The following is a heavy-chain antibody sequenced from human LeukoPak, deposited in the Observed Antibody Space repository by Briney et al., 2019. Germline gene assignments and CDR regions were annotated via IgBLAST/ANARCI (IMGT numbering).Heavy chain of an antibody. J-gene: IGHJ4*02. CDR1: GYTFTGYY. CDR2: INPNSGGT. V-gene: IGHV1-2*02. D-gene: IGHD5-12*01. CDR3: ARDRLVATIPDY. Sequence: ASVKVSCKASGYTFTGYYMHWVRPAPGQGLEWMGWINPNSGGTNYAQKFQGRVTMTRDTSISTAYMELSRLRSDDTAVYYCARDRLVATIPDYWGQGTLVTVSS.